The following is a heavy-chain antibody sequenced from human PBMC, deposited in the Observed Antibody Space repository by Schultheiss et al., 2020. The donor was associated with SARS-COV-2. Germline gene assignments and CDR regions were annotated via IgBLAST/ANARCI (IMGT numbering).Heavy chain of an antibody. J-gene: IGHJ4*02. CDR2: INWNGGST. CDR3: AREATVTTSFDY. D-gene: IGHD4-17*01. V-gene: IGHV3-20*04. CDR1: GFTVSSNY. Sequence: GGSLRLSCAASGFTVSSNYMSWVRQAPGKGLEWVSGINWNGGSTGYADSVKGRFTISRDNAKNSLYLQMNSLRAEDTAVYYCAREATVTTSFDYWGQGTLVTVSS.